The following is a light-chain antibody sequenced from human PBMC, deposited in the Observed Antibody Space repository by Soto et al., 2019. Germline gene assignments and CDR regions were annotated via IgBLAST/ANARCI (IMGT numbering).Light chain of an antibody. CDR3: QQYNDWPPYT. CDR1: QTVTGA. V-gene: IGKV3-15*01. CDR2: GAS. Sequence: EILMTQSPATLSVSPGERATLSCRASQTVTGALAWYQQKPGQAPRLLIYGASTRASGIPDRFSGSGSGTEFNLTISSLQAKDLAVYYCQQYNDWPPYTFGQGTNVAIK. J-gene: IGKJ2*01.